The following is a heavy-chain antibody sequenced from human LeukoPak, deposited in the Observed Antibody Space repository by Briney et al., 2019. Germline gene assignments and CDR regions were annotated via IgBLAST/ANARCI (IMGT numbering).Heavy chain of an antibody. V-gene: IGHV1-2*02. J-gene: IGHJ5*02. CDR2: INPNSGGT. Sequence: ASVKVSCKASGYTFTGYYMHWVRQALGQGLEWMGWINPNSGGTNYAQKFQGRVTMTRDTSISTAYMELSRLRSDDTAVYYCARDLCSSTSCYEFDPWGQGTLATVSS. CDR3: ARDLCSSTSCYEFDP. D-gene: IGHD2-2*01. CDR1: GYTFTGYY.